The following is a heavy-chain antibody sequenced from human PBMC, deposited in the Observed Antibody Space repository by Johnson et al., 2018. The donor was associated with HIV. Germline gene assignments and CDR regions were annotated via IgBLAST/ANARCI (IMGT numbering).Heavy chain of an antibody. V-gene: IGHV3-30*19. CDR1: GFTFSSYG. CDR2: ISYDGRNK. J-gene: IGHJ3*02. CDR3: ARDGGYTFFAFDT. Sequence: VQLVESGGGVVQPGRSLRISCAASGFTFSSYGMHWVRQAPGKGLEWVGVISYDGRNKYYADSVKGRFTISRDTYKNTLNVQMNSLRAEDTAIYYCARDGGYTFFAFDTWGRGTLVTVSS. D-gene: IGHD5-18*01.